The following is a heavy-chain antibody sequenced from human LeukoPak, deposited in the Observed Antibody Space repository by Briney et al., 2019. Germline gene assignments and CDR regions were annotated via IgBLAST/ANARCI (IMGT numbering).Heavy chain of an antibody. CDR1: GFTFSSYE. CDR2: ISSSGSTI. CDR3: ARGVAVAHFDY. D-gene: IGHD6-19*01. Sequence: PGGSLRLSCAASGFTFSSYEMNWVRQAPGKGLEWVSYISSSGSTIYYADSVKGRFTISRDNAKNSLYLQMYSLRAEDTAVYYCARGVAVAHFDYWGQGTLVTVSS. V-gene: IGHV3-48*03. J-gene: IGHJ4*02.